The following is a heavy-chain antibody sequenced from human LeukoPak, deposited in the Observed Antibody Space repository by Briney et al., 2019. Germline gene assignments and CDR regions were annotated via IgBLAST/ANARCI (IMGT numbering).Heavy chain of an antibody. CDR1: GFTFSSYS. CDR2: ISSSSSYI. J-gene: IGHJ4*02. CDR3: ARDGESSATGGFDY. Sequence: PGGPLRLSCAASGFTFSSYSMNWVRQAPGKGLEWVSSISSSSSYIYYADSVKGRFTISRDNAKNSLYLQMNSLRAEDTAVYYCARDGESSATGGFDYWGQGTLVTVSS. D-gene: IGHD3-16*02. V-gene: IGHV3-21*01.